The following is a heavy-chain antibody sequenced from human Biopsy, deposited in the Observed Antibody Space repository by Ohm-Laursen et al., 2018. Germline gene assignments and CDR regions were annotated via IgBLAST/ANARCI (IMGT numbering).Heavy chain of an antibody. D-gene: IGHD4-17*01. CDR2: ISGNSDII. V-gene: IGHV3-23*01. J-gene: IGHJ4*02. Sequence: SLRLSCAASGFTFSSYAMTWFRQAPGKGLEWVSTISGNSDIIYDTDSVKGRFTISRDNSKNTLYLQINSLRADDTAVYYCALAAAQTVTHFDYWGQGTLVTVSS. CDR1: GFTFSSYA. CDR3: ALAAAQTVTHFDY.